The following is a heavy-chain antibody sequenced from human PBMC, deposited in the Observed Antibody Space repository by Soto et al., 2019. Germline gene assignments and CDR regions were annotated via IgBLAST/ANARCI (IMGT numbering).Heavy chain of an antibody. V-gene: IGHV3-23*01. CDR2: ISGSGGST. CDR3: AKDVRWNDVQTYYYLDY. D-gene: IGHD1-1*01. J-gene: IGHJ4*02. CDR1: GFTFSSYA. Sequence: PGGSLRLSCAASGFTFSSYAMSWVRQAPGKGLEWVSAISGSGGSTYYADSVKGRFTISRDNSKNTLYLQMNSLRAEDTAVYYCAKDVRWNDVQTYYYLDYWGQGTLVTVSS.